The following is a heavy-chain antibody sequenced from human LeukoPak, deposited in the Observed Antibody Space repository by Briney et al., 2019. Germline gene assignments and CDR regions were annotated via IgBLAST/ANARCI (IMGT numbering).Heavy chain of an antibody. V-gene: IGHV1-69*01. Sequence: SVTVSCKASGGTFSSYAISWVRQAPGQGLEWMGGIIPIFGTANYAQKFQGSVTITADESTSTAYMELSSLRSEDTAVYYCARTLTYSGSYFNWFDPWGQGTLVTVSS. D-gene: IGHD1-26*01. J-gene: IGHJ5*02. CDR1: GGTFSSYA. CDR3: ARTLTYSGSYFNWFDP. CDR2: IIPIFGTA.